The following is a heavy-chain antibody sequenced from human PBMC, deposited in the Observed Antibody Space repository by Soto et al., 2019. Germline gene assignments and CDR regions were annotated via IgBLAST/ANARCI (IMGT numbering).Heavy chain of an antibody. V-gene: IGHV1-8*01. CDR2: MNPNSGNT. J-gene: IGHJ6*03. Sequence: ASVKVSCKASGYTFTSYDINWVRQATGQGLEWMGWMNPNSGNTGYAQKFQGRVTMTRNTSISTAYMELSSLRSEDTAVYYCAIPWGYGSGSYYPYYYYYYMDVWGKGTTVTVS. CDR3: AIPWGYGSGSYYPYYYYYYMDV. CDR1: GYTFTSYD. D-gene: IGHD3-10*01.